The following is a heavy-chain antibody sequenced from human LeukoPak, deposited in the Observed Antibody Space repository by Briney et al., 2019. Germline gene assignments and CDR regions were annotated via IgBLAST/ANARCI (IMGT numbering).Heavy chain of an antibody. Sequence: PGGSLRLSCAASGFTFSSYSMNWVRQAPGKGLEWVSYISSSSTIYYADSVKGRFTISRDNAKNSLYLQMNSLRAEDTAVYYCARGECGDCYYDYFDYWGQGTLVTVSS. CDR2: ISSSSTI. V-gene: IGHV3-48*01. D-gene: IGHD2-21*02. J-gene: IGHJ4*02. CDR3: ARGECGDCYYDYFDY. CDR1: GFTFSSYS.